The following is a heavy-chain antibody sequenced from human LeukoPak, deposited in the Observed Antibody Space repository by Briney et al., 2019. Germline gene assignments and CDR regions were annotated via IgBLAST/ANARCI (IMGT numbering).Heavy chain of an antibody. D-gene: IGHD1-26*01. CDR3: TAGVGTSDFDY. J-gene: IGHJ4*02. Sequence: GGSLRLSCAASGFTFNNAWMSWVRQAPGKGLEWVGRIISKPDGGATDSAAPVKGRFTISRDDSKNTLYLQMNSLRVEDTAVYYCTAGVGTSDFDYWGQGTLVTVSS. CDR2: IISKPDGGAT. CDR1: GFTFNNAW. V-gene: IGHV3-15*01.